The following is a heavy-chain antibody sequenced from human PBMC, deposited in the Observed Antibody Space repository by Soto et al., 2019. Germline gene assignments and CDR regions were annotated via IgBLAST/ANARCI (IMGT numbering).Heavy chain of an antibody. CDR2: ISYDGSNK. CDR1: GCPFRSYR. V-gene: IGHV3-30*03. CDR3: SIANDYGDYVVGLGGFEF. J-gene: IGHJ1*01. Sequence: GGPLRLPCAADGCPFRSYRMHWVRQAPGNGLEWVAVISYDGSNKYYADSVKGRFTISRDNSKNTLYLQMNSLRAEDTAVYYCSIANDYGDYVVGLGGFEFWGKHTL. D-gene: IGHD4-17*01.